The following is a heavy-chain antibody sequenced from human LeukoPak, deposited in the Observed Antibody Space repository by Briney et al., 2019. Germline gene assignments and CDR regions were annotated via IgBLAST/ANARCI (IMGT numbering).Heavy chain of an antibody. Sequence: SQTLSLTCALSGDTVSSNSAACNWIRQSPSRGLEWLVRTYYRSNLYNDYAVSVKSRITNNPDTSKNQFSLQLNSVTPEDTAVYYCARDIAAAGTFDYWGQVTLVTVSS. J-gene: IGHJ4*02. CDR2: TYYRSNLYN. CDR1: GDTVSSNSAA. D-gene: IGHD6-13*01. CDR3: ARDIAAAGTFDY. V-gene: IGHV6-1*01.